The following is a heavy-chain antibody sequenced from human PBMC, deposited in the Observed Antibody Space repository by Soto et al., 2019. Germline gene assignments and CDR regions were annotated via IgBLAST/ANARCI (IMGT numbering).Heavy chain of an antibody. CDR2: IYYSGST. D-gene: IGHD6-19*01. Sequence: SETLSLTCTVSGGSISSGGYYWSWIRQHPGKGLEGIGYIYYSGSTYYNPSLKSRVTISVDTSKNQFSLKLSSVTAADAAVYYCARDNPLAVAGNDAFDIWGQGTMVTVSS. V-gene: IGHV4-31*03. J-gene: IGHJ3*02. CDR1: GGSISSGGYY. CDR3: ARDNPLAVAGNDAFDI.